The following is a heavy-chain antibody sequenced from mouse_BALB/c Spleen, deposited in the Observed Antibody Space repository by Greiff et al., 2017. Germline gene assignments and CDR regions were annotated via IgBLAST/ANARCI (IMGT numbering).Heavy chain of an antibody. CDR3: ARNWRDRFNYAMDY. Sequence: EVMLVESGGGLVQPGGSRKLSCAASGFTFSSFGMHWVRQAPEKGLEWVAYISSGSSTIYYADTVKGRFTISRDNPKNTLFLQMTSLRSEDTAMYYCARNWRDRFNYAMDYWGQGTSVTVSS. D-gene: IGHD2-14*01. V-gene: IGHV5-17*02. J-gene: IGHJ4*01. CDR2: ISSGSSTI. CDR1: GFTFSSFG.